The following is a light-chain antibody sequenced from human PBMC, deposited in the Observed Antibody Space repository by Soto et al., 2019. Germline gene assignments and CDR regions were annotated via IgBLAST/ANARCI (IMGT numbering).Light chain of an antibody. J-gene: IGKJ3*01. V-gene: IGKV2-28*01. CDR3: MQALQTPAT. Sequence: DIVMTQSPLSLPVTPGEPASISCRSSQSLLHSNGYNYLDWYLQKPGQSPQLLIYLGSNRASGGTDRFSGSGSGTDFTLKISRVEAEDVGVYYCMQALQTPATFGPGTKVDIK. CDR2: LGS. CDR1: QSLLHSNGYNY.